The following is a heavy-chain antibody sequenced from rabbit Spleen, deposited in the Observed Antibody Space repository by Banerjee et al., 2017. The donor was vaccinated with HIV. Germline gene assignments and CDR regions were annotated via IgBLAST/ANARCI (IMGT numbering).Heavy chain of an antibody. Sequence: QSLEESGGDLVKPGASLTLTCTASGVSFSSSSYMCWVRQAPGKGLEWIACIDTGSSGFTYFATWAKGRFTCSKTSSTTMTLQMTRLTAADTATYFCARDTSSSFSSYGMDLWGQGTLVTVS. CDR3: ARDTSSSFSSYGMDL. V-gene: IGHV1S40*01. J-gene: IGHJ6*01. CDR2: IDTGSSGFT. D-gene: IGHD1-1*01. CDR1: GVSFSSSSY.